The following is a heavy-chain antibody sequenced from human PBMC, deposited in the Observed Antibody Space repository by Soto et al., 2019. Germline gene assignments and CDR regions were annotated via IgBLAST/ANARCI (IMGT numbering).Heavy chain of an antibody. CDR3: ARRRFSPLGYCSGGSCRMKIYYFDY. CDR1: GGSFSGYY. J-gene: IGHJ4*02. V-gene: IGHV4-34*01. CDR2: INHSGST. D-gene: IGHD2-15*01. Sequence: PSETLSLTCAVYGGSFSGYYWSWIRQPPGKGLEWIGEINHSGSTNYNPSLKSRVTLSVDTSKNQFSLKLSSVTAADTAVYYCARRRFSPLGYCSGGSCRMKIYYFDYWGQGTLVTVS.